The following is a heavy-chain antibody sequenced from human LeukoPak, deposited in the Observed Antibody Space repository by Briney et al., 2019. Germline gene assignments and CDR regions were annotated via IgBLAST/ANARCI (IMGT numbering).Heavy chain of an antibody. Sequence: SQTLSLTCTVSSGSLSSGNDYWRWLRQPAGRGVEWIGRMKASGSIYYNPSVKSRVTISVHTSKKQFALKRSSVSAAGTAMDRCAREDLYMYGYAYYHPYMDLWGKGPTLPISS. CDR3: AREDLYMYGYAYYHPYMDL. CDR1: SGSLSSGNDY. CDR2: MKASGSI. D-gene: IGHD5-18*01. J-gene: IGHJ6*03. V-gene: IGHV4-61*02.